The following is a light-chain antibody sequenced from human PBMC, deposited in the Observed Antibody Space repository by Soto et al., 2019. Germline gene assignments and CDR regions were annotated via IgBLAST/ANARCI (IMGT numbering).Light chain of an antibody. V-gene: IGLV1-40*01. CDR3: QSYDSSLSGVV. J-gene: IGLJ2*01. CDR1: SSNIGAGYD. Sequence: QSVLTQPPSVSGAPGQRVTISCTGSSSNIGAGYDVHWYQQLPGTAPKLLIYRNSIRPSGVPDRFSGSKSGTSASLAITGLQAEDEADYYCQSYDSSLSGVVFGGGTKLT. CDR2: RNS.